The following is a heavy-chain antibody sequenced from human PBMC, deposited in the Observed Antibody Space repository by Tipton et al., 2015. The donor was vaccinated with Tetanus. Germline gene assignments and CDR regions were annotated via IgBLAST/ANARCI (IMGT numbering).Heavy chain of an antibody. CDR3: ARAYSGSWYPDLRLDY. Sequence: TLSLTCTVSGASVSSAGYYWTWIRQPPGKGLEWIGYIYDSGSTNYNPSLKSRVTMSVDTSKNHFSLRLNPVSTTDTAVYYCARAYSGSWYPDLRLDYWGQGVLVTVSS. CDR2: IYDSGST. D-gene: IGHD6-13*01. V-gene: IGHV4-61*03. J-gene: IGHJ4*02. CDR1: GASVSSAGYY.